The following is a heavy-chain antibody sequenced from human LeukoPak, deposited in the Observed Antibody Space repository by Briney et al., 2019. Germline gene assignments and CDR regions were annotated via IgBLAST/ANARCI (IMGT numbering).Heavy chain of an antibody. Sequence: ASVKVSCKASGYTFTSYGISWVRQAPGQGLEWMGWISAYNGNTNYAQKLQGRVTMTTDTSTSTAYMELRSLRSDDTAVYYCAGWDSSGYYDYYYYYGMDVWGQGTTVTVSS. CDR3: AGWDSSGYYDYYYYYGMDV. V-gene: IGHV1-18*01. D-gene: IGHD3-22*01. CDR2: ISAYNGNT. CDR1: GYTFTSYG. J-gene: IGHJ6*02.